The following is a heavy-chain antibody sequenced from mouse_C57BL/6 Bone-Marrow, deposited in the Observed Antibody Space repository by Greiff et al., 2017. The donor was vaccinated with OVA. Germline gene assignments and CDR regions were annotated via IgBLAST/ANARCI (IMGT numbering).Heavy chain of an antibody. CDR2: IRSKSNNYAT. CDR1: GFSFNTYA. CDR3: VRSNYGGAC. Sequence: DVKLVESGGGLVQPKGSLKLSCAASGFSFNTYAMNWVRQAPGKGLEWVARIRSKSNNYATYYADSVKDRFTISRDDSESMLYLQMNNLKTEDTAMYYCVRSNYGGACWGQGTLVTVSA. V-gene: IGHV10-1*01. J-gene: IGHJ3*01. D-gene: IGHD2-5*01.